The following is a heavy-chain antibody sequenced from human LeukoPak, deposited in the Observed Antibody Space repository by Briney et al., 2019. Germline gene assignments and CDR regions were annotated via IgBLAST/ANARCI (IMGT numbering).Heavy chain of an antibody. Sequence: ASVKVSCKASGYTFTSYGISWVRQAPGQGLEWMGWISAYNGNTNYAQKLQGRVTMTTDTSTSTAYMELGSLRSDDTAVYHCARDLGCSSTSCYVNAFDIWGQGTMVTVSS. CDR2: ISAYNGNT. CDR3: ARDLGCSSTSCYVNAFDI. J-gene: IGHJ3*02. D-gene: IGHD2-2*01. V-gene: IGHV1-18*04. CDR1: GYTFTSYG.